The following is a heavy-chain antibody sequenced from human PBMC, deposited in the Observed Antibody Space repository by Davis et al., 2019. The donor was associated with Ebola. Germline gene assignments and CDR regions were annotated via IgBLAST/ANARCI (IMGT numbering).Heavy chain of an antibody. Sequence: SETLSLTCTVSGGSISRYYWSWIRQPPGKGLEWIGCLYYRGSTNYNPSLKSRVSTSVDTSKNQISLKLSSVTAADTAVYYCARHLNYYGSGNYYFYYGMDVWGKGTTVTVSS. CDR2: LYYRGST. J-gene: IGHJ6*04. V-gene: IGHV4-59*01. D-gene: IGHD3-10*01. CDR3: ARHLNYYGSGNYYFYYGMDV. CDR1: GGSISRYY.